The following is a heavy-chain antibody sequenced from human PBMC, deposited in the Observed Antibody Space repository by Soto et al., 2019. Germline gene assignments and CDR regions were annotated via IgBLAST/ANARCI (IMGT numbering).Heavy chain of an antibody. CDR2: ISAYNGNT. J-gene: IGHJ4*02. CDR3: ARDEYGDYYFDY. CDR1: GYTFTSYV. D-gene: IGHD4-17*01. V-gene: IGHV1-18*01. Sequence: ASVKVSCKASGYTFTSYVISWVRQAPGQGLEWMGWISAYNGNTYYAQKLQGRVTMTTDTSTSTAYMELRSLRSDDTAVYYCARDEYGDYYFDYWGQGTLVTVSS.